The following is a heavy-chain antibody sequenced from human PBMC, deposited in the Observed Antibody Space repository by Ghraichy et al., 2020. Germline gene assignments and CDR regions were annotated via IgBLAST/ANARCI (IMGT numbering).Heavy chain of an antibody. Sequence: GGSLRLSCAASGFTFSTYGIHWVRQPPGKGLEWVSLIYYDGRNKYYADSVKGRFTITRDNSKNTVNLQMSSLRAEDTAVYYCARVCFGGRSAGDGMDVWGQGGTIIVTS. CDR1: GFTFSTYG. CDR3: ARVCFGGRSAGDGMDV. D-gene: IGHD3-16*01. J-gene: IGHJ6*02. V-gene: IGHV3-33*01. CDR2: IYYDGRNK.